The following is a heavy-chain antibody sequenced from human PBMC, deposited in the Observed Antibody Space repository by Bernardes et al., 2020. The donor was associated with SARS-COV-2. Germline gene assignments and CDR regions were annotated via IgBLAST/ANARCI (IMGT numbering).Heavy chain of an antibody. Sequence: GGSLRPSCAASGFTFSSYAMSWVRQAPGKGLEWVSAISGSGGSTYYADSVKGRFTISRDNSKNTLYLQMNSLRAEDTAVYYCAKDYYDSSGYSTPIYYGMDVWGQGTTVTVSS. D-gene: IGHD3-22*01. CDR2: ISGSGGST. J-gene: IGHJ6*02. CDR3: AKDYYDSSGYSTPIYYGMDV. CDR1: GFTFSSYA. V-gene: IGHV3-23*01.